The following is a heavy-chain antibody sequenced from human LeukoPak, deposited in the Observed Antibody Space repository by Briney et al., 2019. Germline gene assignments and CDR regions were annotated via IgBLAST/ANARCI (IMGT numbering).Heavy chain of an antibody. J-gene: IGHJ3*02. V-gene: IGHV3-23*01. CDR1: GITFSSYA. CDR3: AKHLFFNSTTSNDAFNI. D-gene: IGHD4-17*01. Sequence: PGGSLRLSCAASGITFSSYAMNCVRQAPGKGLEWVSTISNSGDRTYYADSVKGRFTISRDISKNTLYLQMSSLRAEDTAVYYCAKHLFFNSTTSNDAFNIWGRGTMVTVSS. CDR2: ISNSGDRT.